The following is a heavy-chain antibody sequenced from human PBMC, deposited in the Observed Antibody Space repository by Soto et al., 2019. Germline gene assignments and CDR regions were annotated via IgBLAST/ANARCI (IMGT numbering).Heavy chain of an antibody. CDR2: IYHSGGT. J-gene: IGHJ4*02. Sequence: SETLSLTCAVSGGSISSSNWWSGVRHPPGKGLEWIGEIYHSGGTNYNPSLKSRVTISVDKSKNQFSLKLSSVTAADTAVYYCARSRGYGYGLYYFAYWGQGTLVTVSS. CDR3: ARSRGYGYGLYYFAY. D-gene: IGHD5-18*01. CDR1: GGSISSSNW. V-gene: IGHV4-4*02.